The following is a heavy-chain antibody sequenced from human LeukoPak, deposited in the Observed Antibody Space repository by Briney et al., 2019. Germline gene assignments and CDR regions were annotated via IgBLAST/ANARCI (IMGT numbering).Heavy chain of an antibody. CDR2: ITSSSSYT. D-gene: IGHD3-22*01. Sequence: GGSLRLSCAASGFTFSTYNMNWVRQAPGKGLEWVSSITSSSSYTFYADSVKGRFTISRDNAKNSLYLQMNSLRAEDTAVYYCAREGGYYHHFDYWGQGTLVTVSS. CDR3: AREGGYYHHFDY. V-gene: IGHV3-21*01. J-gene: IGHJ4*02. CDR1: GFTFSTYN.